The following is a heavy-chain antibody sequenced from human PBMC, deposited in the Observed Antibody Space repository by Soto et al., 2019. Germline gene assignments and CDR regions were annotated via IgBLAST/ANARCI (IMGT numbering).Heavy chain of an antibody. Sequence: EVQLVESGGGLVQPGGSLRLSCAASGFTFSSYNMNWVRQVPGKGLEWVSYISSSSSTIHYADSVKGRFTISRDNAKNSLYLQMNSLRAEDTAVYYCARAKTGQNQPYDSSGDHCDYWGQGTLVTVSS. CDR1: GFTFSSYN. CDR2: ISSSSSTI. V-gene: IGHV3-48*01. D-gene: IGHD3-22*01. CDR3: ARAKTGQNQPYDSSGDHCDY. J-gene: IGHJ4*02.